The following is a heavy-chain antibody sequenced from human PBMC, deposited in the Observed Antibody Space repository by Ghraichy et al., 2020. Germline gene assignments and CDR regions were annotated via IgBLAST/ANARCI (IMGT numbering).Heavy chain of an antibody. CDR3: AKVKACSDGYCSWCFEY. V-gene: IGHV3-53*01. CDR1: GFTVSTNY. J-gene: IGHJ4*02. CDR2: LYYGGST. D-gene: IGHD2-15*01. Sequence: GESLNISCAASGFTVSTNYLAWVRQAPGKGLEWVSVLYYGGSTYHADSVKGRFTISSDNSKNTLYLQMNSLRAEDTAVYYCAKVKACSDGYCSWCFEYWGQGTLVTVSS.